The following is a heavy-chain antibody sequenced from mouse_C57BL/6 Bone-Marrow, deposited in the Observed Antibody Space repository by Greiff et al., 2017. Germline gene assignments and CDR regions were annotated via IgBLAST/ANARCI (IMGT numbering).Heavy chain of an antibody. Sequence: DVQLQESGPVLVKPGASVKMSCKASGYTFTDYYMNWVKQSHGKSLEWIGVINPYNGGTSYNQKFKGKATLTVDKSSSTAYMELNSLTSEDSAVYYCARDYPGFDVWGTGTTVTVSS. CDR2: INPYNGGT. J-gene: IGHJ1*03. D-gene: IGHD5-5*01. V-gene: IGHV1-19*01. CDR1: GYTFTDYY. CDR3: ARDYPGFDV.